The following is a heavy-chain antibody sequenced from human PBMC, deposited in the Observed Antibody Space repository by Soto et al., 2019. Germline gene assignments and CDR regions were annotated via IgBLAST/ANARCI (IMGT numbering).Heavy chain of an antibody. J-gene: IGHJ4*02. Sequence: APVEVFRKASGGTLSSYNINWGRAAPGQGLEWMGRIIPILGIANYAQKFQGRVTITADKSTSTAYMELSSLRSEDTAVYYCATILSQGVLPAQDDYWGQGTLVTVSS. CDR2: IIPILGIA. V-gene: IGHV1-69*02. CDR3: ATILSQGVLPAQDDY. D-gene: IGHD1-26*01. CDR1: GGTLSSYN.